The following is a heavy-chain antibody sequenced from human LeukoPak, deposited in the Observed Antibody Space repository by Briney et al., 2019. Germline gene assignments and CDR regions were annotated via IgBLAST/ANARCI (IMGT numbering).Heavy chain of an antibody. J-gene: IGHJ4*02. CDR2: ISSSSSYI. D-gene: IGHD3-22*01. Sequence: PGGSLRLSCAASGFTFSSYSMNWVRQVPGKGLEWVSSISSSSSYIYYADSVKGRFTISRDNAKNSLYLQMNSLRAEDTAVYYCAREGDYYDSSGYSYWGQGTLVTASS. V-gene: IGHV3-21*01. CDR1: GFTFSSYS. CDR3: AREGDYYDSSGYSY.